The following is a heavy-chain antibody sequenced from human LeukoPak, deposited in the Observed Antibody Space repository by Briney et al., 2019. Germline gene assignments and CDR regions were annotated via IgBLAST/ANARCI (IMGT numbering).Heavy chain of an antibody. J-gene: IGHJ5*02. Sequence: PSETLSLTCTVSGGSISSSSYYWGWLRQPPGTGLEWLGSIYYSGSTYYNPSLKSRVTISVDTSKNQFSLKLSSVTAADTAVYYCARQVGAYCSSTSCYTFGWFDPWGQGTLVTVSS. D-gene: IGHD2-2*02. CDR1: GGSISSSSYY. CDR2: IYYSGST. CDR3: ARQVGAYCSSTSCYTFGWFDP. V-gene: IGHV4-39*01.